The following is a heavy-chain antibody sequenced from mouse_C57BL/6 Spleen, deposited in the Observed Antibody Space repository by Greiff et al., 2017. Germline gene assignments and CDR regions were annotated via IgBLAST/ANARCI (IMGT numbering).Heavy chain of an antibody. CDR3: ARTPNSSYFDY. V-gene: IGHV1-54*01. CDR1: GYAFTNYL. Sequence: QVQLQPSGAELVRPGTSVKVSCKASGYAFTNYLIEWVKQRPGQGLEWIGVINPGSGGTNYNEKFKGKATLTADKSSSTAYMQLSSLTSEDSAVYFCARTPNSSYFDYWGQGTTLTVSS. CDR2: INPGSGGT. D-gene: IGHD1-1*01. J-gene: IGHJ2*01.